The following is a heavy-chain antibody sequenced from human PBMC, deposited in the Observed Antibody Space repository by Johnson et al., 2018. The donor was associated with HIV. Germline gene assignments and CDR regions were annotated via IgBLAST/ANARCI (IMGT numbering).Heavy chain of an antibody. CDR3: AKDPNSSSWLRDAFDV. V-gene: IGHV3-30*04. CDR2: ISYDGSNK. D-gene: IGHD6-13*01. Sequence: VQLVESGGGVVQPGRSLRLSCAASGFTFSNYPMHWVRQAPGKGLEWVAVISYDGSNKYYGDSVKGRFTISRDNSKSTVYLQLSSLRVEDTAVYYCAKDPNSSSWLRDAFDVWGHGTMVTVSS. J-gene: IGHJ3*01. CDR1: GFTFSNYP.